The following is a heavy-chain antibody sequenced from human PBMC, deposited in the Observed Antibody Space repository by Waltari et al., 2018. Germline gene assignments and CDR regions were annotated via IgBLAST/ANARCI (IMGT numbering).Heavy chain of an antibody. CDR3: ASAPSRYSSGKDY. V-gene: IGHV3-48*01. CDR2: MSSSSSTI. J-gene: IGHJ4*02. Sequence: EVQLVESGGGLVQPGGSLRLSCAASGFTFSSYSMNWVRQAPGKGLEWVSYMSSSSSTIYYADSVKGRFTISRDNAKNSLYLQMNSLRAEDTAVYYCASAPSRYSSGKDYWGQGTLVTVSS. D-gene: IGHD6-19*01. CDR1: GFTFSSYS.